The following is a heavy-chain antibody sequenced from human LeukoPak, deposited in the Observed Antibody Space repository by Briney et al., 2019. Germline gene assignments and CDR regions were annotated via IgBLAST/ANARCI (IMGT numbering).Heavy chain of an antibody. J-gene: IGHJ3*02. CDR2: INANNDGS. CDR1: GYTITGYY. CDR3: ARKRGVGVDTNAFDM. V-gene: IGHV1-2*02. Sequence: ASVKVSCKASGYTITGYYMHWVRQAPGQGLEWLGWINANNDGSIYAQKFQGRVTMTRDTSINTAYMELSRLRSDDTAVYYCARKRGVGVDTNAFDMWGQGTMVTVSS. D-gene: IGHD3-3*01.